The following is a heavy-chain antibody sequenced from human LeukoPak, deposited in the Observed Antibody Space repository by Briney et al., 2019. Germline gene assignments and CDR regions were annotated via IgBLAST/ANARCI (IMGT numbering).Heavy chain of an antibody. CDR3: AKDNSYYDSSGYYIDY. CDR2: IWYDGSNK. D-gene: IGHD3-22*01. J-gene: IGHJ4*02. V-gene: IGHV3-33*06. Sequence: PGGSLRLSCAASGFTFSSYGMHWVRQAPGKGLEWVAVIWYDGSNKYYADSVKGRFTISRDNSKNTLYLQMNSLRAEDTAVYYCAKDNSYYDSSGYYIDYWGQGTLVTVSS. CDR1: GFTFSSYG.